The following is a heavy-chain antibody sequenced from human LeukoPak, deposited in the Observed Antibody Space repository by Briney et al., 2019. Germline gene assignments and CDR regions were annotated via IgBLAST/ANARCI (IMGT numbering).Heavy chain of an antibody. V-gene: IGHV4-59*01. D-gene: IGHD4/OR15-4a*01. CDR1: GGSISSYY. J-gene: IGHJ3*02. CDR3: ARDSADYVAFDI. CDR2: IYYSGST. Sequence: SETLSLTCTVSGGSISSYYWSWIRQPPGKGLEWIGYIYYSGSTNYNPSLKSRVTISVDTSKNQFSLKLSSVTAADTAVYYCARDSADYVAFDIWGQGSMVTVSS.